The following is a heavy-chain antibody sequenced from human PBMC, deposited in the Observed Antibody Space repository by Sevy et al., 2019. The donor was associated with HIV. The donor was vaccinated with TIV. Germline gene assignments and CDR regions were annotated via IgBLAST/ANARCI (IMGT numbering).Heavy chain of an antibody. CDR3: ARDDRVSGWLFDY. D-gene: IGHD6-19*01. Sequence: GGSLRLSCAASGLTFSNFWMTWVRQAPGTGLEWVANINADGGVKYYVDSVKGRFTISRDNSKNSLFLQMNSLRVEDTAIYYCARDDRVSGWLFDYWGQGTPVTVSS. CDR2: INADGGVK. V-gene: IGHV3-7*01. CDR1: GLTFSNFW. J-gene: IGHJ4*02.